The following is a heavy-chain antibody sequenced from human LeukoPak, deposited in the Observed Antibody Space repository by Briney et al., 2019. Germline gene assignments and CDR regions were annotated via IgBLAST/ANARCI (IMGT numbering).Heavy chain of an antibody. CDR3: ARLDYAGNPFDN. CDR2: IYPGDSDT. Sequence: GESLKISCKVSGYSFISYWIGWVRQMPDKGLESLGMIYPGDSDTRYSPSFQGLVTLSVDKSITTAYLQWSSLKASDTAIYYCARLDYAGNPFDNWGPGTLVTVSS. CDR1: GYSFISYW. J-gene: IGHJ4*02. V-gene: IGHV5-51*01. D-gene: IGHD4-23*01.